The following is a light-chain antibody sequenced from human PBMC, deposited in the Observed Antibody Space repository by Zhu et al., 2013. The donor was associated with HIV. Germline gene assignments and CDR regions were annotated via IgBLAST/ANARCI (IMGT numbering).Light chain of an antibody. V-gene: IGKV3-15*01. J-gene: IGKJ3*01. CDR1: HNISSN. CDR2: GTS. Sequence: ERAMTQSPATLSVSPGESVTLSCRASHNISSNLAWYQQKSGQAPRLLIYGTSIRATGVPARFSGSGSGTEFSLTISSLQSEDFAVYYCQQFNNWLLFTFGPGTKVDFK. CDR3: QQFNNWLLFT.